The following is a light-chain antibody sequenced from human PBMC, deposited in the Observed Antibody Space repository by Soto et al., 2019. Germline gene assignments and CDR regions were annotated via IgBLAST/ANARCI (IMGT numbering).Light chain of an antibody. CDR2: ATS. CDR1: QSVSRTY. J-gene: IGKJ1*01. CDR3: QQYNNWPPT. Sequence: EIVLTQSPGTLSLSPGERATLSCRASQSVSRTYLAWYQQKPVQAPRLLIYATSSRATGIPDRFSGSGSGTDFTLTISRLEPEDFAVYYCQQYNNWPPTFGQGTKV. V-gene: IGKV3-20*01.